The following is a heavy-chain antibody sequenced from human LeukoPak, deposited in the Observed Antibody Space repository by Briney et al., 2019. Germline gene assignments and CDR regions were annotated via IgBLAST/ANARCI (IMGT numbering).Heavy chain of an antibody. D-gene: IGHD6-19*01. V-gene: IGHV3-23*01. CDR2: ISGSGGST. Sequence: QAGGSLRLSCAASGFTFSSYAMSWVRQAPGKGLEWVSAISGSGGSTYYADSVKGRFTISRDNSKNTLYLQMNSLRAEDTAVYYCARPYSSGLDAFDIWGQGTMVTVSS. J-gene: IGHJ3*02. CDR1: GFTFSSYA. CDR3: ARPYSSGLDAFDI.